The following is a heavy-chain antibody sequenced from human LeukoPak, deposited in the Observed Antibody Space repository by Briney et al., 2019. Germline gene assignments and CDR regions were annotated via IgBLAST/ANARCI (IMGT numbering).Heavy chain of an antibody. V-gene: IGHV4-61*02. Sequence: SETLSLTCTVSGGSISSGSYYWSWIRQPAGKGLEWIGRIYTSGSTNYNPSLKSRVTISVDTSKNQFSLKLSSVTAADTAVYYCAGDHCSSTSCYNDYWGQGTLVTVSS. CDR3: AGDHCSSTSCYNDY. CDR1: GGSISSGSYY. CDR2: IYTSGST. J-gene: IGHJ4*02. D-gene: IGHD2-2*02.